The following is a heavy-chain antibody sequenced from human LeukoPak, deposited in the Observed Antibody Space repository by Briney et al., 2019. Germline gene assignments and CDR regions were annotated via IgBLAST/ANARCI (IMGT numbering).Heavy chain of an antibody. J-gene: IGHJ4*02. Sequence: PAVSLTLSWDASRFTCGSFYMTWVGQAPGKGLEWVSYISSSGSNIYYGDSVQGRFTISRDNAKKSLYLQMNSLRAKDTAVYYCARDPYIAYFDWSNYFDYWGQGTLVTVSS. V-gene: IGHV3-48*03. CDR2: ISSSGSNI. CDR3: ARDPYIAYFDWSNYFDY. CDR1: RFTCGSFY. D-gene: IGHD3-9*01.